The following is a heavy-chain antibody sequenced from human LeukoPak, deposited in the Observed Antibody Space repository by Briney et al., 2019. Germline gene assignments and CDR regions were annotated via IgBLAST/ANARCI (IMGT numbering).Heavy chain of an antibody. V-gene: IGHV4-4*02. CDR3: AKDLRERDSDYLLFDH. D-gene: IGHD4-11*01. CDR2: IYHSGTT. Sequence: SETLSLTCAVSGGSITSSKSWSWVRQPPGKGLEWIGEIYHSGTTNYNPSLKSRVTISIDKSTNQFSLKLTSVTAADTAVYYCAKDLRERDSDYLLFDHWGQGTLVTVSS. J-gene: IGHJ4*02. CDR1: GGSITSSKS.